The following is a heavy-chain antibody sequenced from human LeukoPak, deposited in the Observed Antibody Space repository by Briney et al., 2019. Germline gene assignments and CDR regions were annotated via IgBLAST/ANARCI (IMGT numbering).Heavy chain of an antibody. Sequence: GGSLRLSCAASGFTFSSYSMNWVRQAPGKGLEWVSSISSSSSYIYYADSVKGRFTISRDNAKNSLYLQMNSLRAEDTAVYHCAFIAAAVGYGMDVWGQGTTVTVSS. D-gene: IGHD6-13*01. V-gene: IGHV3-21*01. CDR3: AFIAAAVGYGMDV. J-gene: IGHJ6*02. CDR2: ISSSSSYI. CDR1: GFTFSSYS.